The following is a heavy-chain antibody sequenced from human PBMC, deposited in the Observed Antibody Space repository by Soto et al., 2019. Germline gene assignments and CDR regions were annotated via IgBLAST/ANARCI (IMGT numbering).Heavy chain of an antibody. D-gene: IGHD3-9*01. J-gene: IGHJ6*02. CDR3: ARLYLTEYYYYGMDV. V-gene: IGHV5-51*01. CDR2: MYRGDSDT. Sequence: LKLPGKGSGYSFTICWHGWVRDLPGKGLEWMGIMYRGDSDTRYSSSFYGQVTISADKSISSAYLQWSSLEASDTALYYCARLYLTEYYYYGMDVWGQGTTVTVSS. CDR1: GYSFTICW.